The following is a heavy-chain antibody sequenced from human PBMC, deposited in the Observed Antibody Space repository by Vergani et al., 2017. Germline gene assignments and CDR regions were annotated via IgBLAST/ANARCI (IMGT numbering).Heavy chain of an antibody. Sequence: QVQLVQSGAEVKKPGSSVKVSCKASGGTFSSYAISWVRQAPGQGLEWMGRIIPILDIANYAQKFQGRVTITADKSTSTAYMELSSLRSEDTAVYYCARDEGWLQGGYWGQGTLVTVSS. CDR2: IIPILDIA. CDR1: GGTFSSYA. J-gene: IGHJ4*02. V-gene: IGHV1-69*04. CDR3: ARDEGWLQGGY. D-gene: IGHD5-24*01.